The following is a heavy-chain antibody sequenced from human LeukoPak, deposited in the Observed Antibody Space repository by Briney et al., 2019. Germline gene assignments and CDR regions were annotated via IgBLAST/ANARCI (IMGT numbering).Heavy chain of an antibody. Sequence: GGSLRLSCAASGFTFSSYWMHWVRQAPGKGLVWVSRINSDGSSTSYADSVKGRFTISRDNAKNTLDLQMNSLRAEDTAVYYCARGPDVDTAMVLGGDYWGQGTPVTVSS. J-gene: IGHJ4*02. V-gene: IGHV3-74*01. CDR3: ARGPDVDTAMVLGGDY. CDR1: GFTFSSYW. CDR2: INSDGSST. D-gene: IGHD5-18*01.